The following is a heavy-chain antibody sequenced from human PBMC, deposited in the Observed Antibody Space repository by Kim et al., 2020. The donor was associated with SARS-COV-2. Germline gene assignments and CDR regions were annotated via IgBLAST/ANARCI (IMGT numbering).Heavy chain of an antibody. D-gene: IGHD3-22*01. CDR1: GFTFSSYE. V-gene: IGHV3-48*03. CDR3: ARVRPRVVVITPRWLYF. CDR2: ITSSGFTI. J-gene: IGHJ4*01. Sequence: GGSLRLSCAASGFTFSSYEMNWVRQAPGKGLEWVSYITSSGFTIYYADSVKGRFTISRDNAKNSLYLQMNSLRAEDTAVYYCARVRPRVVVITPRWLYF.